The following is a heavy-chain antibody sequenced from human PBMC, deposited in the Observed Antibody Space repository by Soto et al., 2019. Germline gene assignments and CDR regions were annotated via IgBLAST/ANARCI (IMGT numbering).Heavy chain of an antibody. CDR1: GFTFSSYG. J-gene: IGHJ3*02. CDR2: IWYDGSNK. D-gene: IGHD4-17*01. V-gene: IGHV3-33*01. Sequence: QVQLVESGGGVVQPGRSLRLSCAASGFTFSSYGMHWVRQAPGKGLEWVAVIWYDGSNKYYADSVKGRFTISRDNSKNTLYLQMNSLRAEDTAVYYCAREVPDYGDYAHAFDIWGQGTMVTVSS. CDR3: AREVPDYGDYAHAFDI.